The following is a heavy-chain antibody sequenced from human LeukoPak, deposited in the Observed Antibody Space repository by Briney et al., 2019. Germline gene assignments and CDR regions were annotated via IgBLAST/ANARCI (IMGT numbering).Heavy chain of an antibody. Sequence: NPGGSLRLSCAASGFTFSSYSMNWVRQAPGKGLEWVSSISSSSSYIYYADSVKGRFTISRDNAKNSLYLQMNSLRAEDTAVYYCARVITMIVVPDAFDIRGQGTMVTVSS. CDR2: ISSSSSYI. CDR3: ARVITMIVVPDAFDI. D-gene: IGHD3-22*01. CDR1: GFTFSSYS. J-gene: IGHJ3*02. V-gene: IGHV3-21*01.